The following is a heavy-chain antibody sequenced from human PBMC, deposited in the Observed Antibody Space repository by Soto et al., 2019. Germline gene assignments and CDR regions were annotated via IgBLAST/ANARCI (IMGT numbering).Heavy chain of an antibody. D-gene: IGHD2-21*02. CDR3: ARDCAGGDCDAGHFDL. J-gene: IGHJ2*01. CDR2: IYYSGST. V-gene: IGHV4-31*03. Sequence: QVQLQESGPGLVKPSQTLSLTCTVSGGSISSGGYYWSWIRQHPGKGLEWIGYIYYSGSTYYNPSLKSRVTISVDTSKNQCSLKLSSVTAADTAVYYCARDCAGGDCDAGHFDLWGRGTLVTVSS. CDR1: GGSISSGGYY.